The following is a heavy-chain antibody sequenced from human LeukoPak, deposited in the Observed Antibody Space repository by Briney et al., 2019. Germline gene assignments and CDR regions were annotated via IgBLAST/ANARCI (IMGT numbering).Heavy chain of an antibody. D-gene: IGHD3-3*01. CDR3: ARGQGPPETYYDFWSGYTFSGTHYYYYGMDV. V-gene: IGHV1-8*01. J-gene: IGHJ6*02. CDR1: GYTFTSYD. Sequence: ASVKVSCKASGYTFTSYDINWVRQATGQGLEWMGWMNPNSGNTGYAQKFQGRVTMTRNTSISTAYMELSSLRSEDTALYYCARGQGPPETYYDFWSGYTFSGTHYYYYGMDVWGQGTTVTVSS. CDR2: MNPNSGNT.